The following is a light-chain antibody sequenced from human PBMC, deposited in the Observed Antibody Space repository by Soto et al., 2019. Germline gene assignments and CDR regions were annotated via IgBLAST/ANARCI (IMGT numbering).Light chain of an antibody. CDR1: QSVSSSY. V-gene: IGKV3-20*01. CDR3: QQNNNWPPIT. Sequence: EIVLTQSPGTLSLSPGERATLSCTASQSVSSSYLAWYQQKPGQAPRLLIYGASSRATGIPDRFSGSGSGTDFTLTISRLEPEDFAVYYCQQNNNWPPITFGQGTRLEIK. J-gene: IGKJ5*01. CDR2: GAS.